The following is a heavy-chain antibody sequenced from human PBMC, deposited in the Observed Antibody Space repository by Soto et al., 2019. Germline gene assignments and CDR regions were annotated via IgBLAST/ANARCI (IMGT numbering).Heavy chain of an antibody. V-gene: IGHV3-66*01. D-gene: IGHD2-2*01. CDR3: ARGRGSTGYLGREHYFDY. CDR2: IDIGGNT. J-gene: IGHJ4*02. CDR1: GFSVTNNY. Sequence: EVQVVESGGGLVQPGGSLRLSCAASGFSVTNNYMNWVRQAPGKGLEWVSIIDIGGNTYYADSVKDRFTNSGDNSXXTXXLHLEILRAEDTAVYYCARGRGSTGYLGREHYFDYWGQGPLVTVSP.